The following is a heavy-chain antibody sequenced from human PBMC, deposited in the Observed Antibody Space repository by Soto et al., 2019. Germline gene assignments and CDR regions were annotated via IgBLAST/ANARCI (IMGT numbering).Heavy chain of an antibody. Sequence: PLETLSLTCAVYGGSFSGYYWSWIRQPPGKGLEWIGEINHSGSTNYNPSLKSRVTISVDTSKNQFSLKLSSVTAADTAVYYCATAEPRSSGWFNYWGQGTLVTVSS. CDR3: ATAEPRSSGWFNY. J-gene: IGHJ4*02. D-gene: IGHD6-19*01. V-gene: IGHV4-34*01. CDR2: INHSGST. CDR1: GGSFSGYY.